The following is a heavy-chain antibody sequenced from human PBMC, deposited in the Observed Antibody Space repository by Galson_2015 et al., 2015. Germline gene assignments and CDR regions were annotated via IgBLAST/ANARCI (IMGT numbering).Heavy chain of an antibody. Sequence: SVKVSCKASGYTFNRYAIHWVRQAPGQGLEWMGWINTNTWKTTYAPGFTGRFVFSLDTSVGTAYLQITGLKAEDTAVYYCARDILEVDAFDFWGQGTIVTVSS. CDR2: INTNTWKT. D-gene: IGHD3-3*01. CDR3: ARDILEVDAFDF. V-gene: IGHV7-4-1*02. J-gene: IGHJ3*01. CDR1: GYTFNRYA.